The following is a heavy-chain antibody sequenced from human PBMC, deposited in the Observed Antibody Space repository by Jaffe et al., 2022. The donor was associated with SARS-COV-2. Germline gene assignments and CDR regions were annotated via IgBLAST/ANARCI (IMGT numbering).Heavy chain of an antibody. CDR1: GFTFSSYA. D-gene: IGHD2-2*01. CDR2: ISGSGGST. J-gene: IGHJ4*02. CDR3: AKGEWDIVVVPAANYFDY. Sequence: EVQLLESGGGLVQPGGSLRLSCAASGFTFSSYAMSWVRQAPGKGLEWVSAISGSGGSTYYADSVKGRFTISRDNSKNTLYLQMNSLRAEDTAVYYCAKGEWDIVVVPAANYFDYWGQGTLVTVSS. V-gene: IGHV3-23*01.